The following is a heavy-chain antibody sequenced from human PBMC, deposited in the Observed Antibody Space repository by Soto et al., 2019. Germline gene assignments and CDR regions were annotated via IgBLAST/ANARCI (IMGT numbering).Heavy chain of an antibody. D-gene: IGHD5-18*01. V-gene: IGHV3-30-3*01. J-gene: IGHJ6*02. CDR1: GFTFSNYA. CDR3: ARDTGPNGYNYYYFGMDG. Sequence: SCAASGFTFSNYAMHWVRQAPGKGLEWVAVISYDGSDKYNANSVKGRFTISRDNSKNTLYLQMNSLRAEDTAVYYCARDTGPNGYNYYYFGMDGWGQGTTVTVSS. CDR2: ISYDGSDK.